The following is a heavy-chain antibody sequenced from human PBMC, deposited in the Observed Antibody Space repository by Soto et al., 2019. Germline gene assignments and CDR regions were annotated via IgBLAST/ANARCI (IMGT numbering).Heavy chain of an antibody. J-gene: IGHJ5*02. CDR2: ISAYNGNT. Sequence: ASVKVSCKASGYTFTSYGISWVRQAPGQGLEWMGWISAYNGNTNYAQKLQGRVTMTTDTSTSTAYMELRSLRSDDTAVYYCARSEGEWLVHGWFDPWGQGTLVTVSS. D-gene: IGHD6-19*01. CDR1: GYTFTSYG. V-gene: IGHV1-18*01. CDR3: ARSEGEWLVHGWFDP.